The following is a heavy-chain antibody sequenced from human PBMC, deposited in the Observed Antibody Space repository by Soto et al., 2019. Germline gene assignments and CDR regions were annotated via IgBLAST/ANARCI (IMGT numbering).Heavy chain of an antibody. Sequence: GGALRLSCSASSVALSSFAMSWVRQAPGKGLEWVSGISATSGSTYYADSVKGRFTISRDNSKNTLYLQMNSLRVEDTAVYFCAKEILPDYWGQGTLVTVSS. J-gene: IGHJ4*02. CDR1: SVALSSFA. V-gene: IGHV3-23*01. CDR3: AKEILPDY. CDR2: ISATSGST.